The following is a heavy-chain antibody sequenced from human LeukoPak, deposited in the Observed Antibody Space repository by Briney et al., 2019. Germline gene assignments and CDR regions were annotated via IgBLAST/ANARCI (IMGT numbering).Heavy chain of an antibody. D-gene: IGHD4-17*01. CDR2: ISSSGNTI. CDR3: AKALDYGDFDY. CDR1: GFSFSDYY. Sequence: GGSLRLSCAASGFSFSDYYMSWIRQAPGKGLEWVSYISSSGNTIYYADSVKGRFTISRDNSKNTLYLQMNSLRAEDTAVYYCAKALDYGDFDYWGQGTLVTVSS. J-gene: IGHJ4*02. V-gene: IGHV3-11*04.